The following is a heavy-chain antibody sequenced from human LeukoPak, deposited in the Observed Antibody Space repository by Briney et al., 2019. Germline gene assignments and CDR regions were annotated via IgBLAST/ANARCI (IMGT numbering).Heavy chain of an antibody. CDR2: ITNSGNKV. CDR1: GFTFSSYS. V-gene: IGHV3-48*04. CDR3: GRDGTAPGLYFDL. J-gene: IGHJ4*01. D-gene: IGHD6-13*01. Sequence: GGSLRLSCAASGFTFSSYSLNWVRQAPGKGLEWVSYITNSGNKVYNADSVKGRFTISRDNARNSLYLQMSSLRAEDTAVYYCGRDGTAPGLYFDLWGQGTLVTVSS.